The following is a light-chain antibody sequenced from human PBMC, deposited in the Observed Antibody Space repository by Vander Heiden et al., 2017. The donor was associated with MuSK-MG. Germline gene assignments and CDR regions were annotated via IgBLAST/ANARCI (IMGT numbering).Light chain of an antibody. CDR1: ALPKQY. Sequence: SYELTQPPSVSVSPGQTARITCSGDALPKQYAYWYQQKPGQAPVLVIYKDSERPSGIPERFSGSSSGTTVTLTISGVQAEDEADDYCQSADSSGTYRGVFGGGTKLTVL. V-gene: IGLV3-25*03. CDR3: QSADSSGTYRGV. CDR2: KDS. J-gene: IGLJ3*02.